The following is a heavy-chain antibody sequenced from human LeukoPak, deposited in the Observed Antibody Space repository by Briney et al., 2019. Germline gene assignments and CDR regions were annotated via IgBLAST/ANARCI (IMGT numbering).Heavy chain of an antibody. CDR3: ASPAAAGDDAFDI. D-gene: IGHD6-13*01. CDR2: FDPEDGET. V-gene: IGHV1-24*01. Sequence: ASVKVSCKVSGYTLTGLSMHWVRQAPGKGLEGMGGFDPEDGETIYAQKFQGRVTMTEDTSTDTAYMELSSLRSEDTAVYYCASPAAAGDDAFDIWGQGTMVTVSS. CDR1: GYTLTGLS. J-gene: IGHJ3*02.